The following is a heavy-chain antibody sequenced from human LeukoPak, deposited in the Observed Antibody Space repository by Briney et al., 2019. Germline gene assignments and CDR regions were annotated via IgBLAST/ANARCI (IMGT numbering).Heavy chain of an antibody. Sequence: GGSLRLSCAASGFTFSSSSMSWVRQAPGKGLEWVSVISGSGGSTDYADSVKGRFTISRDNSKNTLYLQINSLRAEDAAVYYCAKGSGWYVWGQGTLVTVSS. V-gene: IGHV3-23*01. CDR1: GFTFSSSS. CDR2: ISGSGGST. J-gene: IGHJ4*02. CDR3: AKGSGWYV. D-gene: IGHD6-19*01.